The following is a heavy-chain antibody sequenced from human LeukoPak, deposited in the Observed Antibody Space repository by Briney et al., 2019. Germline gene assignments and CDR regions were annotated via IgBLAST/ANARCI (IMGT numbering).Heavy chain of an antibody. Sequence: GGSLRLSCSASGFTFSNYWIHWVRQVPGKGLVWVSRISPDGNYGNYADSVKGRFTISRDNAKNTVYLQMNSLRSEDTALFYCVRDWDHYDFDSWGQGTLVTVSS. CDR2: ISPDGNYG. CDR3: VRDWDHYDFDS. CDR1: GFTFSNYW. J-gene: IGHJ5*01. D-gene: IGHD3-3*01. V-gene: IGHV3-74*01.